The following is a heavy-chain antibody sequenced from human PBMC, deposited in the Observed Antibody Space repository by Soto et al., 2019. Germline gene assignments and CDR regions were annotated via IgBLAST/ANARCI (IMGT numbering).Heavy chain of an antibody. CDR1: GGSISSGDYY. D-gene: IGHD2-15*01. CDR3: ARDRCSGGSCYADY. V-gene: IGHV4-30-4*01. Sequence: SLTCTVSGGSISSGDYYWSWIRQPPGKGLEWIGYIYYSGSTYYNPSLKSRVTISVDTSKNQFSLKLSSVTAADTAVYYCARDRCSGGSCYADYWGQGTLVTVSS. J-gene: IGHJ4*02. CDR2: IYYSGST.